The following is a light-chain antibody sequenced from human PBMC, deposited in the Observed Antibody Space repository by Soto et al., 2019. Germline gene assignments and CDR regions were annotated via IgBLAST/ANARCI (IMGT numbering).Light chain of an antibody. CDR2: DVR. V-gene: IGLV2-14*01. J-gene: IGLJ1*01. CDR3: SSYTTVSTYV. Sequence: SVLTQPAPGCRSPGQSITISCTGTSSDVGGYNYVSWYQQHPGKAPKLMIYDVRNRPSGVSNRFSGSKSVTTASLTISGLRAEDEDDYYCSSYTTVSTYVFGTGTKVTAL. CDR1: SSDVGGYNY.